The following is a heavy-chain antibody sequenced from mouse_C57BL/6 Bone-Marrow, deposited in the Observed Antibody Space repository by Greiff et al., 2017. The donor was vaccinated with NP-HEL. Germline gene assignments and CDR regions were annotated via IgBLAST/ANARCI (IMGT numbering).Heavy chain of an antibody. D-gene: IGHD1-1*01. V-gene: IGHV1-63*01. CDR3: AREIDYYGRYWYFDV. CDR2: IYPGGGYT. Sequence: QVQLKQSGAELVRPGTSVKMSCKASGYTFTNYWIGWAKQRPGHGLEWIGDIYPGGGYTNYNEKFKGKATLTADKSSSTAYMQFSSLTSEDSAIYYCAREIDYYGRYWYFDVWGTGTTVTVSS. CDR1: GYTFTNYW. J-gene: IGHJ1*03.